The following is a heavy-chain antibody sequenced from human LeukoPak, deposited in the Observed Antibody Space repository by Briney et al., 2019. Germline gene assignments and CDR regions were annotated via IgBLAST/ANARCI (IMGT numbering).Heavy chain of an antibody. CDR1: GFTVSNNY. J-gene: IGHJ4*02. Sequence: GGSLRLSCSASGFTVSNNYLSWVRQAPGKGLEWVSIIYSGGTTYYADSVKGRFTISRDNSKNTLYLQMDSLRAEDTAVYYCAKSFNGQQLAFDYWGQGTLVTVSS. CDR2: IYSGGTT. V-gene: IGHV3-53*01. CDR3: AKSFNGQQLAFDY. D-gene: IGHD6-13*01.